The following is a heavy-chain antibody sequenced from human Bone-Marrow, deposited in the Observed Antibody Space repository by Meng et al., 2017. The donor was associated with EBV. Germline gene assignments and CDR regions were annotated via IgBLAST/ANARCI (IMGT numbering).Heavy chain of an antibody. CDR1: GGSNSSSNW. J-gene: IGHJ4*02. Sequence: QVPLQDTGPGLLKLSGTLPLTCAVSGGSNSSSNWWSWVRQPPGKGLEWIGEIYHSGSTNYNPSLKSRVTISVDKSKNQFSLKLSSVTAADTAVYYCLLQVQDDDYWGQGTLVTVSS. D-gene: IGHD1-1*01. V-gene: IGHV4-4*02. CDR3: LLQVQDDDY. CDR2: IYHSGST.